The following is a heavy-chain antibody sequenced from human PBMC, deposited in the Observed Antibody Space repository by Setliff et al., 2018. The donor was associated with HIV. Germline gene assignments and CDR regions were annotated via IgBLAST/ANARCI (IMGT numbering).Heavy chain of an antibody. CDR1: GGSISSYY. Sequence: ETLSLTCTVSGGSISSYYWSWIRQPAGKGLEWIGRIYTSGSTNYNPSLKSRVTMSVDTSKNQFSLKLSSVTAADTAVYYCARGLELNGLLYYYYYMDVWGKGTTVTVSS. J-gene: IGHJ6*03. V-gene: IGHV4-4*07. D-gene: IGHD1-26*01. CDR2: IYTSGST. CDR3: ARGLELNGLLYYYYYMDV.